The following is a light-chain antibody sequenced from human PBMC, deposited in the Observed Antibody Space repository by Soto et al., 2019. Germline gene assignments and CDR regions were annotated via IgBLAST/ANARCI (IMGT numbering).Light chain of an antibody. CDR1: QSVSSD. J-gene: IGKJ4*01. Sequence: EIVITQSPATLSVSPGERATLSCRASQSVSSDLAWYHQKPGQAPRLLIYGASTRATGIPARFSGSGSGTEFTLTINSLQSEDFAVYYCQQRSNWPLTFGGGTKVDIK. CDR2: GAS. CDR3: QQRSNWPLT. V-gene: IGKV3-15*01.